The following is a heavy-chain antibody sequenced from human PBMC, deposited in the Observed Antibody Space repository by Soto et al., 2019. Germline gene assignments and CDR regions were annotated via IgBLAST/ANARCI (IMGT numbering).Heavy chain of an antibody. CDR3: ARSQLRFLEWLFGMDV. D-gene: IGHD3-3*01. J-gene: IGHJ6*02. V-gene: IGHV3-30-3*01. CDR2: ISYDGSNK. CDR1: GFTFSSYA. Sequence: PGGSLRLSCAASGFTFSSYAMHWVRQAPGKGLEWVAVISYDGSNKYYADSVKGRFTISRDNSKNTLYLQMNSLRAEDTAVYYCARSQLRFLEWLFGMDVWGQGTTVTVS.